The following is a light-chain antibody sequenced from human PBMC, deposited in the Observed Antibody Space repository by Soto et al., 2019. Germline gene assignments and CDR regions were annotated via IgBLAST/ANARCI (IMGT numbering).Light chain of an antibody. V-gene: IGKV1-17*01. CDR2: AAS. CDR3: LHHSNYPRT. CDR1: QGIRSD. Sequence: DIQMTQSPSSLSASVGDRVTITCRASQGIRSDVGWFQQKPGKAPKRLIYAASSLQSGVPSRFSGSGTKTEFTLTISSLQHEDFATYYCLHHSNYPRTFGHGTKVEVK. J-gene: IGKJ1*01.